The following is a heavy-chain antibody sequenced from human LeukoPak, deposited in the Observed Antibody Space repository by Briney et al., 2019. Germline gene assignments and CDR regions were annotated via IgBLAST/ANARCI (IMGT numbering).Heavy chain of an antibody. CDR2: ISYSGSA. D-gene: IGHD5-18*01. J-gene: IGHJ5*02. CDR1: GDXISSSY. CDR3: ARGGQLNWFDP. V-gene: IGHV4-59*01. Sequence: SETLSLTCTVSGDXISSSYCGWIRQPPGKGLEWIGYISYSGSASSNPSLRSRVIISVDTSKNQFSLRLTSVTAADTAMYYCARGGQLNWFDPWGQGTLVTVSS.